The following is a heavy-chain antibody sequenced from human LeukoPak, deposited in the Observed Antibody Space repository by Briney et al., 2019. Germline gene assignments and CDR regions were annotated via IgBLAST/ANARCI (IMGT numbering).Heavy chain of an antibody. D-gene: IGHD3-10*01. CDR2: IYSGGST. CDR1: GFTVSSNY. V-gene: IGHV3-53*01. Sequence: GGSLRLSCAASGFTVSSNYMSWVRQAPGKGLEWVSVIYSGGSTYYADSVKGRFTISRDNSKNTLCLQMNSLRAEDTAVYYCAKGTMARGFDYWGQGTLVTVSS. J-gene: IGHJ4*02. CDR3: AKGTMARGFDY.